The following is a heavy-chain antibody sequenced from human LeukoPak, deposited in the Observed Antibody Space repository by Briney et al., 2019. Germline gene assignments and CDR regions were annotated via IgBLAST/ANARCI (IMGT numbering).Heavy chain of an antibody. CDR2: ISYDGSNK. D-gene: IGHD3-10*01. CDR1: GITFSSFW. J-gene: IGHJ4*02. CDR3: AKDRSRAMVRGVIAD. Sequence: GGSLRLSCAVSGITFSSFWMSWVRQAPGKGLEGVAVISYDGSNKYYADSVKGRFTISRDNSKNTLYLQMNSLRAEDTAVYYCAKDRSRAMVRGVIADWGQGTLVTVSS. V-gene: IGHV3-30*18.